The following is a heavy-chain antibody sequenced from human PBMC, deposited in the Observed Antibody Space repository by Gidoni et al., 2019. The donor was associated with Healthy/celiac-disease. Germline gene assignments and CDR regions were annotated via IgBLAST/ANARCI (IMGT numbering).Heavy chain of an antibody. CDR1: GGSISSGDYY. CDR2: IYYSGGT. V-gene: IGHV4-30-4*01. Sequence: QVQLQESGPGLVKPSQTLSLTCTVSGGSISSGDYYWSWIRQPPGKGLEWIGYIYYSGGTYYNPSLKSRVTISVDTSKNQFSLKLSSVTASDTAVYYCARVTTMTYYYGMDVWGQGTTVTVSS. D-gene: IGHD3-22*01. J-gene: IGHJ6*02. CDR3: ARVTTMTYYYGMDV.